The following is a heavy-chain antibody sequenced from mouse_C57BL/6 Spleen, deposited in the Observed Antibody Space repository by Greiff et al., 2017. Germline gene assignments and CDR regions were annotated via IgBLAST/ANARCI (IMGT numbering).Heavy chain of an antibody. CDR1: GYTFTSYW. D-gene: IGHD1-1*01. J-gene: IGHJ1*03. V-gene: IGHV1-55*01. CDR2: IYPGSGST. CDR3: ASVMTTVVDWYFDV. Sequence: QVQLQQPGAELVKPGASVKMSCKASGYTFTSYWITWVKQRPGQGLEWIGDIYPGSGSTNYNEKFKSKATLTVDTSSSTAYMQLSSLTSEDSAVYCCASVMTTVVDWYFDVWGTGTTLTVSS.